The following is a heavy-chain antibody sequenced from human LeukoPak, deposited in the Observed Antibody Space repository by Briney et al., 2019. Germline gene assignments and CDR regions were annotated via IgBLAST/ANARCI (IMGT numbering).Heavy chain of an antibody. CDR1: SYSISSGFY. J-gene: IGHJ3*02. V-gene: IGHV4-38-2*02. CDR2: IYHRGTT. CDR3: ARANYYDSSGYSRGAFDI. Sequence: SETLSLTCSVSSYSISSGFYWGWIRQPPGKELEWIGSIYHRGTTYYNPSLKSRVTISVDTSKNQFSLKLTSVTAADTAVYYCARANYYDSSGYSRGAFDIWGQGTMVTVSS. D-gene: IGHD3-22*01.